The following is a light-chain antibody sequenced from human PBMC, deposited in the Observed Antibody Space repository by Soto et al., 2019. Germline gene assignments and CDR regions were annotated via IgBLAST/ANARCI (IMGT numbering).Light chain of an antibody. CDR2: LNSDGIH. V-gene: IGLV4-69*01. CDR3: QTWGSGIVV. CDR1: SGHSNYA. J-gene: IGLJ2*01. Sequence: QLVLTQSPSASASLGASVKLTCTLSSGHSNYAIAWHQQQSEKGPRYLMKLNSDGIHSKGDGIPDRFSGSSSGAERYLTISSLQSEDEADYYCQTWGSGIVVFGGGTKLTVL.